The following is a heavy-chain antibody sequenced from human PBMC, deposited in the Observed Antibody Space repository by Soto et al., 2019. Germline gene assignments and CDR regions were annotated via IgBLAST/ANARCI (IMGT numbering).Heavy chain of an antibody. Sequence: GESLKISCKASGYRFTSSWIGWVRQMPGKGLEWMGIIYPGDSDTRYRPSFQGQVTISADKSSSTAYLQWNSLQASDTAMYYCARIPGRVPPGTVFLDHWGKVTMVTVSS. D-gene: IGHD2-2*01. V-gene: IGHV5-51*01. CDR2: IYPGDSDT. J-gene: IGHJ4*02. CDR3: ARIPGRVPPGTVFLDH. CDR1: GYRFTSSW.